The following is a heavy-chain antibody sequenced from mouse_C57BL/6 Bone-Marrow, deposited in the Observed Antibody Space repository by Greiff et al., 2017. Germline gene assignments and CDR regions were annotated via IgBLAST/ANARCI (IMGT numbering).Heavy chain of an antibody. V-gene: IGHV1-4*01. CDR2: INPSSGYT. J-gene: IGHJ3*01. D-gene: IGHD2-4*01. Sequence: QVQLKESGAELARPGASVKMSCKASGYTFTSYTMHWVKQRPGQGLEWIGYINPSSGYTKYNQKFKDKATLTADKSSSKADMQLSSLTYEDSAVYYCARGDYEFAYWGQGTLVTVSA. CDR1: GYTFTSYT. CDR3: ARGDYEFAY.